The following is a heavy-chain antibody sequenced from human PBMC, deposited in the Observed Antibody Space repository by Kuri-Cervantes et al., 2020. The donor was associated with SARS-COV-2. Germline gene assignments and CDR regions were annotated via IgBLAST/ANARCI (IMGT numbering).Heavy chain of an antibody. Sequence: LSLTCAASGFTFRSYAMSWVRQAPGKGLEWVSVISDSTYYPDSVKGRFTISRDNSKNTVYLQMKSLRVEDTAVYFCAKGAYYTNWTYFEYWGQGTLVTVSS. D-gene: IGHD1-1*01. J-gene: IGHJ4*02. V-gene: IGHV3-23*01. CDR2: ISDST. CDR1: GFTFRSYA. CDR3: AKGAYYTNWTYFEY.